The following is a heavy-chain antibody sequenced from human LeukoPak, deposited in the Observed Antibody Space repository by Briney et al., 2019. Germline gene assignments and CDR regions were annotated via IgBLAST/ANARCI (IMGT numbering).Heavy chain of an antibody. CDR2: ISGRGVDT. CDR1: GFPFSSYA. D-gene: IGHD6-6*01. Sequence: PGGSLRLSCAASGFPFSSYAMSWVCQAPGRGLEWVSGISGRGVDTYYADSVKGRFTISRDDSKNTAYLQMNSLKTEDTAVYYCTRLEAAPGYAFDIWGQGTMVTVSS. V-gene: IGHV3-23*01. J-gene: IGHJ3*02. CDR3: TRLEAAPGYAFDI.